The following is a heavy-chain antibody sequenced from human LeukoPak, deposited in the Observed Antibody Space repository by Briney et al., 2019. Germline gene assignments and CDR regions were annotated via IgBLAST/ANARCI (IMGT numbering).Heavy chain of an antibody. J-gene: IGHJ3*02. CDR3: ASSSGSYSGAFDI. D-gene: IGHD1-26*01. CDR2: IWYDGSNK. V-gene: IGHV3-33*01. CDR1: GFTFSSYG. Sequence: PGGSLRLSCAASGFTFSSYGMHWVRQAPGNGLEWVAVIWYDGSNKYYADSVKGRFTISRDNSKNTLYLQMNSLRAEDTAVYYCASSSGSYSGAFDIWGQGTMVTVSS.